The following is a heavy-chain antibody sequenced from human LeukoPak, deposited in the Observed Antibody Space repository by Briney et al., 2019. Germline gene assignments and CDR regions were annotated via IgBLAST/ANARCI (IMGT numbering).Heavy chain of an antibody. J-gene: IGHJ1*01. CDR3: ARPKSYCSGGICYPEYFHH. CDR1: GYSFTNYW. D-gene: IGHD2-15*01. Sequence: GESLKISCKGSGYSFTNYWIGWVRQLPGKGLEWMGIIYPGDSDIRYSPSFQGPVTISADKSISTAYLQWSSLKASDTAMYYCARPKSYCSGGICYPEYFHHWGQGTLVTVSS. CDR2: IYPGDSDI. V-gene: IGHV5-51*01.